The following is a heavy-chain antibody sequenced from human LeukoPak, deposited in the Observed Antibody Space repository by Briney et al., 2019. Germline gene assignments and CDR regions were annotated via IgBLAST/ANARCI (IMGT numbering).Heavy chain of an antibody. CDR1: GGSACSTANY. CDR3: ARRAGREWYRD. CDR2: IYDSENT. D-gene: IGHD3-3*01. Sequence: PSETPSPSRIVSGGSACSTANYWGWIRQPPGLGLEWIGSIYDSENTFYNPSLKSRVTMSVDTSRNQISLKLTSVIAADTAVYYCARRAGREWYRDWGESTVLSVSS. V-gene: IGHV4-39*01. J-gene: IGHJ1*01.